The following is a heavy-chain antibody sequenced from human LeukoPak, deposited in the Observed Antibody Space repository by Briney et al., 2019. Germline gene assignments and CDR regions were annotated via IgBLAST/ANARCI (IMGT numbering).Heavy chain of an antibody. J-gene: IGHJ4*02. Sequence: GGSLRLSCAASGFTFSSSAMSWVRQVPGKGLEWVSGISASGGSTSYADSVRGRFTISRDNAKNSLYLQMNSLRAEDTALYYCAKDDSYGGNSNFDYWGQGTLVTVSS. V-gene: IGHV3-23*01. CDR2: ISASGGST. CDR1: GFTFSSSA. D-gene: IGHD4-23*01. CDR3: AKDDSYGGNSNFDY.